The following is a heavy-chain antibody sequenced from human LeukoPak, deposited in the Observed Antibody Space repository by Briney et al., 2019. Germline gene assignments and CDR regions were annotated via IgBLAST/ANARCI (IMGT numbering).Heavy chain of an antibody. D-gene: IGHD1-26*01. V-gene: IGHV3-23*01. CDR3: AKGDSGSYAVDY. CDR1: GITFSAYS. J-gene: IGHJ4*02. Sequence: PGGSLRLSCAASGITFSAYSMNWVRQAPGKGPEWVSAINGSGGSTYYADSVKGRFTISRDKSKNTVYLQMNSLRAEDTAVYYCAKGDSGSYAVDYWGQGTLVTVSS. CDR2: INGSGGST.